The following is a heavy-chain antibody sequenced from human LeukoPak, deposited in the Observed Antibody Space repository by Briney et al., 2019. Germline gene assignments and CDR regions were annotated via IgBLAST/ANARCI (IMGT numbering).Heavy chain of an antibody. CDR3: AREVFSGVVVPAAIGGEFDY. CDR2: IYYSGST. V-gene: IGHV4-39*07. J-gene: IGHJ4*02. CDR1: GGSISSSSYY. D-gene: IGHD2-2*02. Sequence: SETLSLTCTVSGGSISSSSYYWGWIRQPPGKGLEGIGSIYYSGSTYYNPSLKSRVTISVDTSKNQFSLKLSSVTAADTAVYYCAREVFSGVVVPAAIGGEFDYWGQGTLVTVSS.